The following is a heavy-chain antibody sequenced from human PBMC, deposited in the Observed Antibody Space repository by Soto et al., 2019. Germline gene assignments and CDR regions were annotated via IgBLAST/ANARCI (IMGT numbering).Heavy chain of an antibody. CDR1: GCTFSTYA. Sequence: GGSLRLSWAASGCTFSTYAMSWVRQAPGKGLEWVSTIDNSGGITYYADSVKGRFTISRDNSKNTLYLQMNSLRAEDTAVYYCAKGGYNYGFLFDCWGQGTLVTVSS. J-gene: IGHJ4*02. CDR3: AKGGYNYGFLFDC. CDR2: IDNSGGIT. D-gene: IGHD5-18*01. V-gene: IGHV3-23*05.